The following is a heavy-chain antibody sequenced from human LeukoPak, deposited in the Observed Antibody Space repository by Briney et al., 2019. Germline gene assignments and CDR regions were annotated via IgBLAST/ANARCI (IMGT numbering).Heavy chain of an antibody. CDR1: GGRFKSYG. CDR3: ARDAQWELRAFDV. V-gene: IGHV1-69*06. J-gene: IGHJ3*01. CDR2: IIPVFDRP. Sequence: SVKVSCKTTGGRFKSYGFSWVRQAPGQGLEWMGGIIPVFDRPNYAQKFEGRVTITADKSTNTTYTEISRLTSDDTAVYYCARDAQWELRAFDVWGRGTMVIVSS. D-gene: IGHD1-7*01.